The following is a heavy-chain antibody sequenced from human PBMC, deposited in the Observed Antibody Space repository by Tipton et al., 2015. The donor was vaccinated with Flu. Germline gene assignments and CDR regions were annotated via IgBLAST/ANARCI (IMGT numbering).Heavy chain of an antibody. D-gene: IGHD6-19*01. CDR1: GFTFSNYA. V-gene: IGHV3-30*04. CDR2: ISFDGTYK. CDR3: ARGGVQWLVSIDF. Sequence: QVQLVQSGGAVVQPERSLTLSCAASGFTFSNYALHWVRQAPGKGLEWVAFISFDGTYKYYADSVKGRFTISRDDSKNTLILQMNSLTPEDTAVYFCARGGVQWLVSIDFWGQGTLVTVSS. J-gene: IGHJ4*02.